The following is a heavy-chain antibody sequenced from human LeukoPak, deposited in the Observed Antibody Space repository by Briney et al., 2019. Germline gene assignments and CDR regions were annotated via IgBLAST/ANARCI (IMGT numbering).Heavy chain of an antibody. V-gene: IGHV3-23*01. D-gene: IGHD6-19*01. CDR2: ISGSGGST. CDR1: GFTFSSYA. J-gene: IGHJ4*02. CDR3: AKELTLWQRLVPVGYFDY. Sequence: PGGSLRLSCAASGFTFSSYAMSWVRQAPGKGLEWFSAISGSGGSTYYADSVKGRFTISRDNSKNTLYLQMNSLRAEDTAVYYCAKELTLWQRLVPVGYFDYWGQGTLVTVSS.